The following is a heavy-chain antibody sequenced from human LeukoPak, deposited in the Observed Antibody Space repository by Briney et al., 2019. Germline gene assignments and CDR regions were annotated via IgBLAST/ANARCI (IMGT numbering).Heavy chain of an antibody. D-gene: IGHD6-6*01. CDR1: GFTISTYG. CDR3: AKGQSTIATRSFDS. J-gene: IGHJ4*02. Sequence: GGSLRLSCAASGFTISTYGMNWVRQAPGKGLEWVSTISTNSANTYYTDSVKGRFTISRDNSKDTLFMQMNSLRAEDTAVYYCAKGQSTIATRSFDSWGQGTLVTVSS. V-gene: IGHV3-23*01. CDR2: ISTNSANT.